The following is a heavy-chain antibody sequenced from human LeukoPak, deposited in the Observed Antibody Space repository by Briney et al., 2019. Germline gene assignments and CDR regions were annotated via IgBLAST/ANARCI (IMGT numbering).Heavy chain of an antibody. CDR3: AKDRGSSIAAADSLLFDY. CDR2: VSGSGGST. CDR1: GFTFSSYA. D-gene: IGHD6-13*01. Sequence: GGSLRLSCAASGFTFSSYAMSWVRQAPGKGLEWVSAVSGSGGSTYYADSVKGRFTISRDNSKNTLYLQMNSLRAEDTAVYYCAKDRGSSIAAADSLLFDYWGQGTLVTVSS. J-gene: IGHJ4*02. V-gene: IGHV3-23*01.